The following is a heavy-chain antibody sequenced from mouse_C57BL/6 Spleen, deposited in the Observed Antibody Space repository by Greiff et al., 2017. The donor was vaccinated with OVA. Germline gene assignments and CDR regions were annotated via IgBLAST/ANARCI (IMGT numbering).Heavy chain of an antibody. CDR3: AREEDYGSIFDY. V-gene: IGHV1-72*01. Sequence: QVQLQQPGAELVKPGASVKLSCKASGYTFTSYWMHWVKQRPGRGLEWIGRSDPNSGGTKYNEKFKSKATLTVDKPSSTAYMQLSILTSEDSAVYYCAREEDYGSIFDYWGQGTTLTVSS. D-gene: IGHD1-1*01. CDR1: GYTFTSYW. CDR2: SDPNSGGT. J-gene: IGHJ2*01.